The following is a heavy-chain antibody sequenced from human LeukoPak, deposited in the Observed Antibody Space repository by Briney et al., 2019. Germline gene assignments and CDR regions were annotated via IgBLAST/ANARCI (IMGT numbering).Heavy chain of an antibody. D-gene: IGHD2-15*01. J-gene: IGHJ5*02. Sequence: SETLSLTCTVSGGSISSSSYYWGWIRQPPGKGLEWIGSIYYSGSTYYNPSLKSRVTISVDTSKNQFSLKLSSVTAADTAVYYCARDKQYCIGGSCYPTPYNRFDPWGQGTLVTVYS. CDR2: IYYSGST. CDR1: GGSISSSSYY. CDR3: ARDKQYCIGGSCYPTPYNRFDP. V-gene: IGHV4-39*02.